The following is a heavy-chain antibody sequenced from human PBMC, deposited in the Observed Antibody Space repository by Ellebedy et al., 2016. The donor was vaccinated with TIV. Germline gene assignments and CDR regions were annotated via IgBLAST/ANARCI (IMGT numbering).Heavy chain of an antibody. Sequence: PGGSLRLSCAASGFTFSSYGMHWVRQAPGKGLEWVAVIWYDGSNKYYADSVKGRFTISRDNSKNTLYLQMNSLRAEDTAVYYCARGDFYGDYGDYWGQGTLVTVSS. CDR2: IWYDGSNK. J-gene: IGHJ4*02. CDR3: ARGDFYGDYGDY. V-gene: IGHV3-33*01. D-gene: IGHD4-17*01. CDR1: GFTFSSYG.